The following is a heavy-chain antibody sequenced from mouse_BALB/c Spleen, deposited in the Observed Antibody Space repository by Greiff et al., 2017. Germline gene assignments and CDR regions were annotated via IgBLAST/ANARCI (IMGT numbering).Heavy chain of an antibody. Sequence: EVMLVESGGGLVKPGGSLKLSCAASGFAFSSYDMSWVRQTPEKRLEWVAYISSGGGSTYYPDTVKGRFTISRDNAKNTLYLQMSSLKSEDTAMYYCARHEAFYYGNYEFAYWGQGTLVTVSA. D-gene: IGHD2-1*01. CDR3: ARHEAFYYGNYEFAY. CDR1: GFAFSSYD. CDR2: ISSGGGST. V-gene: IGHV5-12-1*01. J-gene: IGHJ3*01.